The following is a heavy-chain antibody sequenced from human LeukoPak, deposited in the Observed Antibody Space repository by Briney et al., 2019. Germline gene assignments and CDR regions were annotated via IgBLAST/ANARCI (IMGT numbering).Heavy chain of an antibody. Sequence: GRSLRLSCAASRFTFSNYGMHWVRQAPGKGLEWVAVIWYDGSNKFYTDSVKGRITISRDNSKNMLYLQMDSLRAEDTAVYYCARDVRSRYFDLWGRGTPVTVSS. J-gene: IGHJ2*01. D-gene: IGHD3-10*02. CDR3: ARDVRSRYFDL. CDR2: IWYDGSNK. CDR1: RFTFSNYG. V-gene: IGHV3-33*01.